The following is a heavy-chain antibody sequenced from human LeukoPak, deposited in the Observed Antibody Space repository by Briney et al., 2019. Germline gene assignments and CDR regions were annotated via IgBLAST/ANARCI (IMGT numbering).Heavy chain of an antibody. CDR1: GHPINGYY. CDR3: ARDRSSSYTRDWFDP. Sequence: PSDTLSLTRTVSGHPINGYYRSWIRQPAGKGLEWIGRIYKSESINYNPSLKSRVTMSIDTSKNQFSLKLNSVTAADTAVYYCARDRSSSYTRDWFDPWGQGALVTVSS. CDR2: IYKSESI. D-gene: IGHD6-13*01. V-gene: IGHV4-4*07. J-gene: IGHJ5*02.